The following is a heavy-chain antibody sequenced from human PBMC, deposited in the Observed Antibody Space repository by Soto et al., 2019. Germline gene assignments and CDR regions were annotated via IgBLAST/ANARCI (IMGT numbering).Heavy chain of an antibody. CDR1: GFTFSSYA. V-gene: IGHV3-23*01. D-gene: IGHD4-17*01. J-gene: IGHJ1*01. CDR2: ISGSGGST. CDR3: AKDSSLRYGDYQSEYFQH. Sequence: GGSLRLSCAASGFTFSSYAMSWVRQAPGKGLEWVSAISGSGGSTYYADSVKGRFTISRDNSKNTLYLQMNSLRAEDTAVYYCAKDSSLRYGDYQSEYFQHWGQGTLVTVSS.